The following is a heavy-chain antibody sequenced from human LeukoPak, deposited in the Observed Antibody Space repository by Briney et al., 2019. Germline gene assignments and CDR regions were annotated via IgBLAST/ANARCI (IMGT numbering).Heavy chain of an antibody. CDR3: AKDRCSNGIGCYYYYMEV. J-gene: IGHJ6*03. CDR1: GFTFSSYG. CDR2: IKENGSEK. Sequence: GGSLRLSCAASGFTFSSYGMHWVRQAPGKGLEWVAHIKENGSEKGYVDSVKGRFTISRDNPNNSLYLQMNSLRTEDTAVYYCAKDRCSNGIGCYYYYMEVWGKGTTVTISS. V-gene: IGHV3-7*01. D-gene: IGHD2-8*01.